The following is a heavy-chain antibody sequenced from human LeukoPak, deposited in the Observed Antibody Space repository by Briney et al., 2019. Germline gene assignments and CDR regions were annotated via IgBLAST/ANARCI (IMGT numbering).Heavy chain of an antibody. D-gene: IGHD4-17*01. CDR2: IHHSGSL. V-gene: IGHV4-30-2*06. Sequence: PSQTLSLTCTVSGDSISSGGYYWNWVRQSPGKGLEWIGCIHHSGSLHYTPSLKSRVTISVDTSKNQFSLKLSSVTAADTAVYYCARGLPPPSPYGDFSPFDYWGQRTLVTVSS. CDR3: ARGLPPPSPYGDFSPFDY. J-gene: IGHJ4*02. CDR1: GDSISSGGYY.